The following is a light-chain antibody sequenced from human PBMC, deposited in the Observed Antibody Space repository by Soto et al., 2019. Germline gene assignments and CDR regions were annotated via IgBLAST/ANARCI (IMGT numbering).Light chain of an antibody. Sequence: QSALTQPASVSGSPGQSITISCTGTSSDIGAYNYVSWFQQCPGRAPKLIIYEVSKWPSGVSNRFSASKSGSTASLTISGLQAEDEADYYCSSYTSSSTVIFGGGTQLTVL. J-gene: IGLJ2*01. CDR1: SSDIGAYNY. CDR2: EVS. V-gene: IGLV2-14*01. CDR3: SSYTSSSTVI.